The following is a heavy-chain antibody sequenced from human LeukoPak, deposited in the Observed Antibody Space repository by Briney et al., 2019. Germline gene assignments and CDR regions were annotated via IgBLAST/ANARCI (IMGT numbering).Heavy chain of an antibody. V-gene: IGHV4-59*06. CDR2: IYYSGST. D-gene: IGHD2-15*01. J-gene: IGHJ2*01. Sequence: SETLSLTCTVSGGSISTYYWSWIRQAPGKGLEWIGYIYYSGSTYYNPSLKSRVTISVDTSKNQFSLKLSSVTAADTAVYYCARDPSGYWYFDLWGRGTLVTVSS. CDR1: GGSISTYY. CDR3: ARDPSGYWYFDL.